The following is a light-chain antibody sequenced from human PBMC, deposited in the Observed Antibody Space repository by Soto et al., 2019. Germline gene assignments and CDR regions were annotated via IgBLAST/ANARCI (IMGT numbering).Light chain of an antibody. CDR3: QQLNSDPYT. CDR2: AAS. J-gene: IGKJ2*01. CDR1: QGISSY. Sequence: DIQLTQSPSFLSASVGDRVTITCRASQGISSYLAWYQQKPGKAPKLLIYAASTLQSGVPSRFSGSGSGTEFTLTISRLQPEDFATYYCQQLNSDPYTFGQGTKLEIK. V-gene: IGKV1-9*01.